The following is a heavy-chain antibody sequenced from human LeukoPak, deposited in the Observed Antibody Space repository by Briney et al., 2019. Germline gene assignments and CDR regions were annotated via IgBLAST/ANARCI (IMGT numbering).Heavy chain of an antibody. J-gene: IGHJ5*02. Sequence: ASVKVSCKTSGGTFSSYAIIWVRQAPGQGLEWMGRIIPILGIANYAQKFQGRVTITADKSTSTAYMELSSLRSEDTAVYYCAREGLNCSSTSCYELSNWFDPWGQGTLVTVSS. CDR3: AREGLNCSSTSCYELSNWFDP. CDR2: IIPILGIA. V-gene: IGHV1-69*04. D-gene: IGHD2-2*01. CDR1: GGTFSSYA.